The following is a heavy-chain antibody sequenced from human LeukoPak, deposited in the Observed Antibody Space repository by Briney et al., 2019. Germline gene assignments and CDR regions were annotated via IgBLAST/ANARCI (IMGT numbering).Heavy chain of an antibody. D-gene: IGHD6-19*01. J-gene: IGHJ4*02. Sequence: GGSLRLSCAASGFTFSNFWMSWVRQAPGEGLEWVANINQDGSEKNYVDSVKGRFTISRDSAKNSLYLQMDSLRAEDTAIYYCARCSGWAFKNWGQGTLVTVSS. CDR2: INQDGSEK. CDR3: ARCSGWAFKN. V-gene: IGHV3-7*01. CDR1: GFTFSNFW.